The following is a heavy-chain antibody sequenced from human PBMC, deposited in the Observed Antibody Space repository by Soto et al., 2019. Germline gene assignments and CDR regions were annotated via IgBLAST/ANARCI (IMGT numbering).Heavy chain of an antibody. J-gene: IGHJ5*02. CDR2: ISYDGSDK. Sequence: QVQLVESGGGVVQPGRSQRLSCAASGFTFSSFGMHWVRQAPDKGLQWVAVISYDGSDKYYADSVKGRFTISRDDSTNTMYLQMNSLRLEDTAVYYCAKTSGYDYVWGSSGLDPWGQGTLVTVSS. V-gene: IGHV3-30*18. D-gene: IGHD3-16*01. CDR3: AKTSGYDYVWGSSGLDP. CDR1: GFTFSSFG.